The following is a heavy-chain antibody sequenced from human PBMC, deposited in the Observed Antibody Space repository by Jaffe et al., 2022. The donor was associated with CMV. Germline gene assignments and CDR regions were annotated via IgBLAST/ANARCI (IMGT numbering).Heavy chain of an antibody. CDR2: IWYDGSNK. D-gene: IGHD3-9*01. CDR3: ARSPNDYDILTGNAFDI. V-gene: IGHV3-33*01. J-gene: IGHJ3*02. CDR1: GFTFSSYG. Sequence: QVQLVESGGGVVQPGRSLRLSCAASGFTFSSYGMHWVRQAPGKGLEWVAVIWYDGSNKYYADSVKGRFTISRDNSKNTLYLQMNSLRAEDTAVYYCARSPNDYDILTGNAFDIWGQGTMVTVSS.